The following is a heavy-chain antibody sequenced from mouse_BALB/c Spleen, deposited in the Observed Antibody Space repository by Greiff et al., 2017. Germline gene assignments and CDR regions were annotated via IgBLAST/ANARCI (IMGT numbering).Heavy chain of an antibody. CDR2: INSNGGST. J-gene: IGHJ4*01. D-gene: IGHD1-1*01. CDR3: ARDYGSSAMDY. CDR1: GFTFSSYG. Sequence: DVHLVESGGGLVQPGGSLKLSCAASGFTFSSYGMSWVRQTPDKRLELVATINSNGGSTYYPDSVKGRFTISRDNAKNTLYLQMSSLKSEDTAMYYCARDYGSSAMDYWGQGTSVTVSS. V-gene: IGHV5-6-3*01.